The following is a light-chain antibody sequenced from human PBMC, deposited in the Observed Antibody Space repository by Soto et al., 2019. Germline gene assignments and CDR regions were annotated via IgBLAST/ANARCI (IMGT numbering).Light chain of an antibody. CDR2: GAS. V-gene: IGKV3-20*01. J-gene: IGKJ4*01. CDR1: QSVSSY. Sequence: EIVLTQSPATLSLSPGERATLSCRASQSVSSYLAWYQQKPGQAPRLLIYGASNRATGIPDRFSGSGSGTDFTLTISRLEPEDFAVHYCQQYDNSPLTFGGGTKVDIK. CDR3: QQYDNSPLT.